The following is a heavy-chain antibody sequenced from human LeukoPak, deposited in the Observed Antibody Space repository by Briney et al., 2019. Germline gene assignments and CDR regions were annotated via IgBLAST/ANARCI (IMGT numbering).Heavy chain of an antibody. CDR2: ISGSGGST. CDR3: AKGDYSDSSGYFDY. V-gene: IGHV3-23*01. J-gene: IGHJ4*02. CDR1: GFTFSSYA. Sequence: GGSLRLSCAASGFTFSSYAMSWVRQAPGKGLEWVSAISGSGGSTYYADSVKGRFTISRDNSKNTLYLQMNSLRAEDTAVYYCAKGDYSDSSGYFDYWGREPWSPSPQ. D-gene: IGHD3-22*01.